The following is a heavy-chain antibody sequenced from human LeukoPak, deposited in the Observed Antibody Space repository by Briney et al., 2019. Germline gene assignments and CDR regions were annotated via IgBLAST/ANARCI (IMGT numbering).Heavy chain of an antibody. Sequence: SETLSLTCAVYGGSFSGYYWSWIRQPPGKGLEWIGEINHSGSTNYNPSLKSRVTISVDTSKNHFSLKLNSVTAADTAVYYCARDPYSGYGRFDYWGQGTLVTVSS. CDR3: ARDPYSGYGRFDY. CDR1: GGSFSGYY. J-gene: IGHJ4*02. CDR2: INHSGST. V-gene: IGHV4-34*01. D-gene: IGHD5-12*01.